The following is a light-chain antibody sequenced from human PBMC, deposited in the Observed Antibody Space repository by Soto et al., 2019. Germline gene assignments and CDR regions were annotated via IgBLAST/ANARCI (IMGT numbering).Light chain of an antibody. V-gene: IGLV1-40*01. CDR1: SSNIGAGYD. CDR3: QSCDRSLSGSV. J-gene: IGLJ3*02. Sequence: QSVLTQPPSVSGAPGQRVTISCTGNSSNIGAGYDVHWYQQLPGKAPKLLIFGNSHRPSGVPDRFFGSKSGTSASLAITGLQAEDEADYYCQSCDRSLSGSVFGGGTKVTVL. CDR2: GNS.